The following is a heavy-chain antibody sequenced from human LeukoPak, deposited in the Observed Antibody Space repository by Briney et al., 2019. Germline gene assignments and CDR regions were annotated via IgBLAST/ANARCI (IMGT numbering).Heavy chain of an antibody. J-gene: IGHJ4*02. V-gene: IGHV3-48*01. CDR1: GFTFSNYW. CDR3: APGYCTSTSCSHYFEH. D-gene: IGHD2-2*01. Sequence: GGSLRLSCAASGFTFSNYWMSWVRQAPGKGLEWVSYISSSSNTIYYADSVKGRFTISRDNAKNSLYLQLNSLRAEDTAVYYCAPGYCTSTSCSHYFEHWGQGTLVTVSS. CDR2: ISSSSNTI.